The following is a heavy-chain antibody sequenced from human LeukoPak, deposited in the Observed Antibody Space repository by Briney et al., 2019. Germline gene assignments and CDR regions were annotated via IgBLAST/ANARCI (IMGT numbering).Heavy chain of an antibody. Sequence: GGSLRLSCAASGFTFSSHSMNWVRQAPGQGLEWVSYISRSGSTIYYADSVKGRFTISRDNAKNSLYLQMYSLRADDTGVYFCARGGHCSTTSCSNYDGMDVWGQGTTLTVSS. CDR3: ARGGHCSTTSCSNYDGMDV. J-gene: IGHJ6*02. CDR2: ISRSGSTI. CDR1: GFTFSSHS. V-gene: IGHV3-48*01. D-gene: IGHD2-2*01.